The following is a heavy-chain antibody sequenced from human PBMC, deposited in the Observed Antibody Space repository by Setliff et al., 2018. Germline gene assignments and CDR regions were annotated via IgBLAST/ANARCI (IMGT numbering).Heavy chain of an antibody. CDR2: MNPNSGNT. CDR1: GYTFTSYD. V-gene: IGHV1-8*02. J-gene: IGHJ5*02. D-gene: IGHD3-3*01. Sequence: ASVKVSCKASGYTFTSYDINWVRQATGQGLEWMGWMNPNSGNTGYAQKFQCRVTMTRNTSISTAYMELSSLRSEDTAVYYCARGGGTIFGVAANWFDPWGQGTLVTVSS. CDR3: ARGGGTIFGVAANWFDP.